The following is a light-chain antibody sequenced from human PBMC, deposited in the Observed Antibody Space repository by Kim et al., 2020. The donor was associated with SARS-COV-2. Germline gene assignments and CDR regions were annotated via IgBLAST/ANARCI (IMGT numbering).Light chain of an antibody. CDR3: QSYDINLSGSV. V-gene: IGLV1-40*01. J-gene: IGLJ3*02. Sequence: QSVLTQPPSVSRAPGQRVTISCTGSSSNIGAGYDVQWYQQLPGTAPKLLIYDNSHRPSGVPDRFSGSKSGTSASLAITGLQAEDEADYYCQSYDINLSGSVFGGGTQLTVL. CDR1: SSNIGAGYD. CDR2: DNS.